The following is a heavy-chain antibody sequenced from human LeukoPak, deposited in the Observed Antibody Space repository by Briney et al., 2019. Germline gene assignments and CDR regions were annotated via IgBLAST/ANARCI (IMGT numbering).Heavy chain of an antibody. V-gene: IGHV4-30-2*01. Sequence: SQTLSLTCAVAGGSISSGGYSWSWIRQPPGKGLECIGYIYHSGSTYYNPSLKSRVTISVDRSKNQFSLKLSSVTAADTAVYYCARGSPLLRWPDYWGQGTLVTVSS. CDR2: IYHSGST. D-gene: IGHD4-23*01. J-gene: IGHJ4*02. CDR3: ARGSPLLRWPDY. CDR1: GGSISSGGYS.